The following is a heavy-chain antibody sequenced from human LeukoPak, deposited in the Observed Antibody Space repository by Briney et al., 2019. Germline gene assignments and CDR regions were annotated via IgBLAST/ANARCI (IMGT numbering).Heavy chain of an antibody. Sequence: GRSLRLSCAASGFTFSSYAMHWVRQAPGKGLEWVAVISYDGSNKYYADSVKGRFTISRDNSRNTLYLQMNGLRAEDTAVYYCAREFRTTVTTESYYYYYGMDVWGQGTTVTVSS. D-gene: IGHD4-17*01. V-gene: IGHV3-30*04. CDR3: AREFRTTVTTESYYYYYGMDV. CDR2: ISYDGSNK. CDR1: GFTFSSYA. J-gene: IGHJ6*02.